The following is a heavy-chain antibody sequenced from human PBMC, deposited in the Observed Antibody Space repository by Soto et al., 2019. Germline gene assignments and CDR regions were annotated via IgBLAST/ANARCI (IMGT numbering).Heavy chain of an antibody. Sequence: ASVKVSCKASGYTFTSYGISWVRQAPGQGLEWMGWISAYNGNTNYAQKLQGRVTMTTDTSTSTAYMELRSLRSDDTAVYYCARDSFDFWSGYYGGNWFDPWGQGTLVTSPQ. CDR3: ARDSFDFWSGYYGGNWFDP. CDR2: ISAYNGNT. V-gene: IGHV1-18*01. D-gene: IGHD3-3*01. CDR1: GYTFTSYG. J-gene: IGHJ5*02.